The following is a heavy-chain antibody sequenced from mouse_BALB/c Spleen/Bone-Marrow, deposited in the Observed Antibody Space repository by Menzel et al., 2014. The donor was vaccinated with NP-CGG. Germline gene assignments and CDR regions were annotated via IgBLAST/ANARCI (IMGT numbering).Heavy chain of an antibody. V-gene: IGHV1S81*02. CDR1: GYTFSSDY. CDR3: TRSRRAMDY. J-gene: IGHJ4*01. D-gene: IGHD2-12*01. CDR2: INPSNGGT. Sequence: QVQLQQSGAELVKPGASVKLSCKASGYTFSSDYMYWVKQRPGQGLEWIGEINPSNGGTNFNEKFKSKATLTVDKSSSTAYMQLSSLTSEDSAVYYCTRSRRAMDYWGQGTSVTASS.